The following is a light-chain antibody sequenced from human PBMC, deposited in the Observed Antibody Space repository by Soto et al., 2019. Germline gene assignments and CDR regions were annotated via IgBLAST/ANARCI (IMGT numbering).Light chain of an antibody. CDR2: ATS. J-gene: IGKJ4*01. V-gene: IGKV1-27*01. Sequence: DVQMTPSPSPLSAFVGDRVTITFRASQGIAPYLAWFQQKPGKVPKLLIYATSTLQSGVPSRFSGSGSGTDFTLTINSLQPEDVGTYYCQKYNSAPLTFGGGTKV. CDR1: QGIAPY. CDR3: QKYNSAPLT.